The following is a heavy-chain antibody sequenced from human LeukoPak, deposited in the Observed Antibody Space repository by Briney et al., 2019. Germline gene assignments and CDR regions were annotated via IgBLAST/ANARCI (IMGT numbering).Heavy chain of an antibody. Sequence: PSETLSLTCTVSGSSISSYYWSWLRQPPGKGLEWIGYIYYSGSTNYNPSLKSRVTISVDTSKNQFSLKLSSVTAADTAVYYCARGKVGATFDYWGQGTLVTVSS. CDR2: IYYSGST. CDR1: GSSISSYY. CDR3: ARGKVGATFDY. J-gene: IGHJ4*02. D-gene: IGHD1-26*01. V-gene: IGHV4-59*08.